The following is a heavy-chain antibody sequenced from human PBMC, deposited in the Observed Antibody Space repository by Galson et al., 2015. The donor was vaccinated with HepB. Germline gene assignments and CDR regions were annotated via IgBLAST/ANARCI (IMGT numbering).Heavy chain of an antibody. CDR1: GGSISSSNYY. CDR3: AGDTWIKDSFDY. V-gene: IGHV4-39*02. J-gene: IGHJ4*02. CDR2: IYYSGST. D-gene: IGHD5-12*01. Sequence: SETLSLTCTVSGGSISSSNYYWGWIRQPPGKGLEWIGSIYYSGSTYYNPSLKSRVTISVDTSKNQFSLKLSSMTAADTAVYYCAGDTWIKDSFDYWGQGTLVTVSS.